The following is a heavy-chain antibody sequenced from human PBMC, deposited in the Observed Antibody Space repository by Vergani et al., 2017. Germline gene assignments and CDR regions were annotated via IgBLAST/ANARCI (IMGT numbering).Heavy chain of an antibody. J-gene: IGHJ4*02. CDR2: ISSSSSYI. V-gene: IGHV3-21*01. D-gene: IGHD3/OR15-3a*01. Sequence: EVQLVESGGGLVKRGGSLRLSCAASGFTFSSYSMNWVRQAPGKGLEWVSSISSSSSYIHYSDSLKGRFTISRDNAKSSLYLQMNSLRAEDTAVYYCARDMSLWYWGQGTLVTVSS. CDR1: GFTFSSYS. CDR3: ARDMSLWY.